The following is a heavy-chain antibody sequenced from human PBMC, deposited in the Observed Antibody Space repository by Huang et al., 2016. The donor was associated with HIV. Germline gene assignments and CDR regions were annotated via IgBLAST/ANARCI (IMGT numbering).Heavy chain of an antibody. V-gene: IGHV1-8*01. Sequence: QVQLVQSGAEVKKPGASVKVSCKASGYTFTNYDINWVRQATGQGLEWMGWKNPNSVDTGFAQKFQGRVTMTRNTSISTAYMELSSLRSEDTAVYYCARGGLLWFGELSTWGQGTLVTVSS. CDR3: ARGGLLWFGELST. D-gene: IGHD3-10*01. CDR2: KNPNSVDT. CDR1: GYTFTNYD. J-gene: IGHJ5*02.